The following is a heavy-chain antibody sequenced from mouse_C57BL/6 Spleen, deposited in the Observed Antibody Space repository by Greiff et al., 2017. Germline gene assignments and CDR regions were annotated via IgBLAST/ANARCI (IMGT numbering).Heavy chain of an antibody. CDR2: IYPSDSET. J-gene: IGHJ2*01. CDR3: ARSHYYGSRADY. V-gene: IGHV1-61*01. D-gene: IGHD1-1*01. CDR1: GYTFTSYW. Sequence: QVQLQQPGAELVRPGSSVKLSCKASGYTFTSYWMDWVKQRPGQGLEWIGNIYPSDSETHYNPKFKDKATLTVDKTSSTAYMQLSSLTSEDSAVYYCARSHYYGSRADYWGQGTTLTVSS.